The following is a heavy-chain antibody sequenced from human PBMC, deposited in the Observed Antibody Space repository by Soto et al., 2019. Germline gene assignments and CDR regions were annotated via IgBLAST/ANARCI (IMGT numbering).Heavy chain of an antibody. Sequence: SETLSLTCTVSGGSISSYYWSWIRQPPGKGLAWIGYIYYSGSTNYNPSLKSRVTISVDTSKNQFSLKLSSVTAADTAVYYCARDSYCSSTSCYNDAFDIGGQGTMVTVSS. CDR2: IYYSGST. CDR3: ARDSYCSSTSCYNDAFDI. V-gene: IGHV4-59*01. J-gene: IGHJ3*02. D-gene: IGHD2-2*02. CDR1: GGSISSYY.